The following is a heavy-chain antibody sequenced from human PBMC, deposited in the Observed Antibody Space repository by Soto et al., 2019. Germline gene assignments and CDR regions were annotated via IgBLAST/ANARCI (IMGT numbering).Heavy chain of an antibody. Sequence: PVGSLRLSCAASGFTFSSYAMSWVRQAPGKGLEWVSAISGSGGSTYYADSVKGRFTISRDNSKNTLYLQMNSLRAEDTAVYYCAKAQTTGCSSTSCYIVYWGQGTLVTVSS. CDR1: GFTFSSYA. D-gene: IGHD2-2*02. J-gene: IGHJ4*02. CDR3: AKAQTTGCSSTSCYIVY. CDR2: ISGSGGST. V-gene: IGHV3-23*01.